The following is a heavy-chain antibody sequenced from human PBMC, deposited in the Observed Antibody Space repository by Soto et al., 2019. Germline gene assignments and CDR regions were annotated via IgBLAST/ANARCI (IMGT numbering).Heavy chain of an antibody. J-gene: IGHJ6*02. D-gene: IGHD1-1*01. CDR3: SKGIGTTRLYSMGF. V-gene: IGHV3-23*01. CDR2: ITASGDST. CDR1: GFTFYTYV. Sequence: GGSLKLSCVASGFTFYTYVVNWLRQARGKGLEWVSSITASGDSTFYSDSLKGRFTISRDNSKDMVYLQMNSLRAEDTALYYCSKGIGTTRLYSMGFWGQGTTVTVSS.